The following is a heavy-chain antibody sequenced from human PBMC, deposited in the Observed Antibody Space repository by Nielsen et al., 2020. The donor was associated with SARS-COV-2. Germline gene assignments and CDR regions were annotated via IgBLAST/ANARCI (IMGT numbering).Heavy chain of an antibody. V-gene: IGHV6-1*01. CDR3: ARARGAYGDYYYYYYTDV. D-gene: IGHD4-17*01. CDR2: TYYRSKWYN. Sequence: WIRQSPSRGLEWLGRTYYRSKWYNDYAVSVISRITINPDTSKNQFSLHLNSVTPEDTAVYYCARARGAYGDYYYYYYTDVWGKGTTVTVSS. J-gene: IGHJ6*03.